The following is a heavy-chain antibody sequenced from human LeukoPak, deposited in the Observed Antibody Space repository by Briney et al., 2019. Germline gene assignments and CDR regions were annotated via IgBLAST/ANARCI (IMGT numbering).Heavy chain of an antibody. CDR2: ISYDGSNK. CDR3: AGGDSSGYPGRY. V-gene: IGHV3-30*03. J-gene: IGHJ4*02. CDR1: GFSLSNYG. Sequence: GGSLRHSSAASGFSLSNYGVDWVRQAPGKGLEWVAVISYDGSNKYYADSVKGRFTISRDNSKNTLYLQINSLRAEDTAVYYCAGGDSSGYPGRYWGQGTLVTVSS. D-gene: IGHD3-22*01.